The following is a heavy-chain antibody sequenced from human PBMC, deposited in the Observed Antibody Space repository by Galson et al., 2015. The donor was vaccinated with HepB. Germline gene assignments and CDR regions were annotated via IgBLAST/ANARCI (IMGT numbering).Heavy chain of an antibody. Sequence: SLRLSCAASGFTFSSYWMSWVRQAPGKGLEWVANIKQDGSEKYYVDSVKGRFTISRDNAKNSLYLQMNSLRAEDTAVYYCARAQSSSGWIRCFDYWGQGTLVTVSS. CDR1: GFTFSSYW. CDR3: ARAQSSSGWIRCFDY. CDR2: IKQDGSEK. D-gene: IGHD6-19*01. J-gene: IGHJ4*02. V-gene: IGHV3-7*01.